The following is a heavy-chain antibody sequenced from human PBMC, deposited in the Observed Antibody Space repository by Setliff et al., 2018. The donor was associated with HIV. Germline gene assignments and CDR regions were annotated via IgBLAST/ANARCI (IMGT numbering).Heavy chain of an antibody. D-gene: IGHD1-1*01. V-gene: IGHV4-59*12. J-gene: IGHJ4*02. CDR3: ATKGWNAYKAFDY. Sequence: PSETLSLTCTVSGGSISTYYWSWIRQPPGKGLEWIGDIYYSGSTNYNPSLRGRVTIALGTSKNHFSLNLRSVTAADTGFYYCATKGWNAYKAFDYWGQGTLV. CDR2: IYYSGST. CDR1: GGSISTYY.